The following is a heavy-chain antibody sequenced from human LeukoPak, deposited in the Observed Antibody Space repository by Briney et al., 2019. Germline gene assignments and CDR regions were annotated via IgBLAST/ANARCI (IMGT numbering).Heavy chain of an antibody. V-gene: IGHV1-3*01. J-gene: IGHJ3*02. CDR1: GYIFTGYA. CDR3: AREMAGKDAFDI. CDR2: INAGNGNT. D-gene: IGHD5-24*01. Sequence: GASVKVSCKASGYIFTGYALHWVRQAPGQRLEWMIWINAGNGNTKYSQKFQGRVTITRDTSANTAYMELSSLGSEDTAVYYCAREMAGKDAFDIWGQGTMVTVSS.